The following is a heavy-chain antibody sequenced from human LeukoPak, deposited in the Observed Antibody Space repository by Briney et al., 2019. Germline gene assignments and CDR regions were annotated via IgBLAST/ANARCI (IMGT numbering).Heavy chain of an antibody. Sequence: ASVKVSCKASGYTFTSYGISWVRQAPGQGLEWMGWISAYNGNTNYAQKLQGRVTMTTDTSTSTAYMELRSLRSDDTAVYYCASGAAIDDFWNGYLFDYWGQGTLVTVSS. CDR3: ASGAAIDDFWNGYLFDY. D-gene: IGHD3-3*01. CDR2: ISAYNGNT. CDR1: GYTFTSYG. V-gene: IGHV1-18*01. J-gene: IGHJ4*02.